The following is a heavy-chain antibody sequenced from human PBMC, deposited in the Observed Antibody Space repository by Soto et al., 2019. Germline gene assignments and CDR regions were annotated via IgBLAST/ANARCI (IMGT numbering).Heavy chain of an antibody. Sequence: GESLKISCKGSGYSFTSYWIGWVRQMPGKGLEWMGIIYPGDSDTRYSPSFQGQVTISADKSISTAYLQWSSLKASDTAMYYCARVERDFWSGYYSFDYWGQGTLATVSS. CDR1: GYSFTSYW. CDR2: IYPGDSDT. V-gene: IGHV5-51*01. J-gene: IGHJ4*02. CDR3: ARVERDFWSGYYSFDY. D-gene: IGHD3-3*01.